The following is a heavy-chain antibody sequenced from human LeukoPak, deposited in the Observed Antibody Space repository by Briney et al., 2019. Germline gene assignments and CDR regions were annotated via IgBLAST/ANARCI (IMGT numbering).Heavy chain of an antibody. CDR3: ARENHGIFGVVPNDY. CDR2: IYHSGST. V-gene: IGHV4-38-2*02. CDR1: GYSISSGYY. D-gene: IGHD3-3*01. J-gene: IGHJ4*02. Sequence: PSETLSLTCTVSGYSISSGYYWGWIRQPPGKGLEWIGSIYHSGSTYYNPSLKSRVTISVDTSKNQFSLKLSSVTAADTAVYYCARENHGIFGVVPNDYWGQGTLVTVSS.